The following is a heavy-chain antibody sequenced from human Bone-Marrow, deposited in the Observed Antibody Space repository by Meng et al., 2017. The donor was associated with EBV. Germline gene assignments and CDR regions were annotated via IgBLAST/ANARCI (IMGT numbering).Heavy chain of an antibody. Sequence: VHVVQSVAEVNKPGASVKVPCKASGYTFTCYYMDWVRQAPGQGLEWMGGIIPIFGTANYAQKFQGRVTITADESTSTAYMELSSLRSEDTAVYYCARDSDILTGPGGYWGQGTLVTVSS. CDR3: ARDSDILTGPGGY. J-gene: IGHJ4*02. CDR1: GYTFTCYY. CDR2: IIPIFGTA. D-gene: IGHD3-9*01. V-gene: IGHV1-69*01.